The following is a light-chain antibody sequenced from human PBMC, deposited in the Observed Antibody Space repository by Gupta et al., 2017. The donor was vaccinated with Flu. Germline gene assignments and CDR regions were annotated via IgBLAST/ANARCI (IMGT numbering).Light chain of an antibody. J-gene: IGKJ1*01. CDR3: QFYHNVGT. Sequence: EIVVTQSPATLSVSPGERATLPCRASQNISINLAWYQQKPGQAPRLLISGASTRATGVPARFSGSGSGTEFTLTVSSLQAEDSAVYYCQFYHNVGTFGQGTKVEIK. CDR2: GAS. CDR1: QNISIN. V-gene: IGKV3-15*01.